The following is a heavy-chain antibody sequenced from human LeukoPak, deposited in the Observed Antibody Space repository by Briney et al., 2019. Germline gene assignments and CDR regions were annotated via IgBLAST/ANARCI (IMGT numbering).Heavy chain of an antibody. V-gene: IGHV3-7*03. CDR3: ARAPNSGTLGEDY. J-gene: IGHJ4*02. D-gene: IGHD1-26*01. CDR2: IREDGSEK. CDR1: GFTFSSYW. Sequence: GGSLRLSCAASGFTFSSYWMTWVRQAPGKGLEWVANIREDGSEKYYVDSVKGRFTVSRDNAKNSLYLQVNSLKTEDTAVYYCARAPNSGTLGEDYWGQGTLVTVSS.